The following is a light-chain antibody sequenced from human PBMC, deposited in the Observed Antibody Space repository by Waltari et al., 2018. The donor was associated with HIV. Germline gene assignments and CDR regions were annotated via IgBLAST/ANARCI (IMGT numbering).Light chain of an antibody. CDR3: ATWDDSLNGYV. V-gene: IGLV1-44*01. Sequence: QSVLTQPPSASGTPGQRVTIPCSGSSSNIGSNTVTWYQQLPGTATKVLIYSNNQRPSGVPDRLSGSKSGTSASLAISGLQSDDEADYYCATWDDSLNGYVFGTGTKVTVL. J-gene: IGLJ1*01. CDR1: SSNIGSNT. CDR2: SNN.